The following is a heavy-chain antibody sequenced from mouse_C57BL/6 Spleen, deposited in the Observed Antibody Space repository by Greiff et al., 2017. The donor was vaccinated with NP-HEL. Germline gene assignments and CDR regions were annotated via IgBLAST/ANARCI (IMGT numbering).Heavy chain of an antibody. CDR1: GFSLTRYG. CDR2: IWSGGST. J-gene: IGHJ4*01. Sequence: QVPLQQSGPGLVQPSQSLSIPCTVSGFSLTRYGVHWVRQYPGKGLEWLGVIWSGGSTDNTSTFMSRLSVTKDNSKNQVFFKMNSLQADDTAIYCCATPYAMDYWGQGTSVTVSS. CDR3: ATPYAMDY. V-gene: IGHV2-5*01.